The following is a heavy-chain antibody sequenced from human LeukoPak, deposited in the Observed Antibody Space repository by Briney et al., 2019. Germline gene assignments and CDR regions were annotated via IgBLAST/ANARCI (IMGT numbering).Heavy chain of an antibody. J-gene: IGHJ4*02. V-gene: IGHV4-59*12. CDR3: ARGQAVAGV. CDR1: GGSISSYY. Sequence: SETLSLTCSVSGGSISSYYWSWIRQPPGKGLEWIGYIYYSGYTNYNPSLKSRVTMSVDTSKNQFSLQLSSVTAADTAVYYCARGQAVAGVWDQGTLVTVSS. CDR2: IYYSGYT. D-gene: IGHD6-19*01.